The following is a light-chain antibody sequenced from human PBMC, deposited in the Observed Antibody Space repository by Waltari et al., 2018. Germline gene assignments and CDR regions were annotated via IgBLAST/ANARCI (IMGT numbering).Light chain of an antibody. CDR1: QSVSNNQ. CDR2: GAF. V-gene: IGKV3-20*01. J-gene: IGKJ5*01. Sequence: EIVLTQSPGTLFLSPGESATLPCRASQSVSNNQLAWYQQSPGQAPRLVIYGAFARATAIPDGFSGTGSGTDFTLTISRLEPEDFAMYYCQQYGSSPLTFGQGTRLEIK. CDR3: QQYGSSPLT.